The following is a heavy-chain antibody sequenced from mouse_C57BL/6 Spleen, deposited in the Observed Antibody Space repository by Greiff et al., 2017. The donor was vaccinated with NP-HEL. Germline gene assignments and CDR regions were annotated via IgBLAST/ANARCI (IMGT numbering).Heavy chain of an antibody. CDR3: ARPPYYGSSTWYFDV. V-gene: IGHV5-17*01. J-gene: IGHJ1*03. CDR2: ISSGSSTI. CDR1: GFTFSDYG. Sequence: EVKLMESGGGLVKPGGSLKLSCAASGFTFSDYGMHWVRQAPEKGLEWVAYISSGSSTIYYADTVKGRFTISRDNAKNTLFLQMTSLRSEDTAMYYCARPPYYGSSTWYFDVWGTGTTVTVSS. D-gene: IGHD1-1*01.